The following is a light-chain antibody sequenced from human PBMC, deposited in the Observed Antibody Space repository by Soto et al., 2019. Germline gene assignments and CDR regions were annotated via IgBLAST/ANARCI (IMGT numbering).Light chain of an antibody. CDR3: QQYNSWPLT. CDR2: VAS. J-gene: IGKJ4*01. V-gene: IGKV3-15*01. CDR1: QTIRNN. Sequence: EIVMTQSPATLSVSPGERATLSCRSSQTIRNNLAWYQQNPGQAPRLLIYVASTRATDIPARFSGSGSGTDFTLTISSLQSEDFAFYYCQQYNSWPLTFGGGTNVEIK.